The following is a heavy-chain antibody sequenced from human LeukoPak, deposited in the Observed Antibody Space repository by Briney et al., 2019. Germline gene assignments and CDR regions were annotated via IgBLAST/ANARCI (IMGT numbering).Heavy chain of an antibody. D-gene: IGHD4-11*01. J-gene: IGHJ4*02. CDR1: AYSFTSCS. CDR3: ARHGPYSNYVGY. V-gene: IGHV5-51*01. CDR2: IYPGDSDT. Sequence: ESLKISCKGSAYSFTSCSIGCLRQMPGKRLEWMGFIYPGDSDTRYSPSFQGKVTISADKSISTAYLQWSSLKAPDTAMDYCARHGPYSNYVGYWGEGTLVTVSS.